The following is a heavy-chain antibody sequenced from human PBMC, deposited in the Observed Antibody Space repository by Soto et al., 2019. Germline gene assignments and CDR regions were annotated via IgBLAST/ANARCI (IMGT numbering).Heavy chain of an antibody. J-gene: IGHJ3*02. CDR2: INEDGSVK. Sequence: EVQLVESGGGLVQPGGSLRLACAASGFSFSSSWMSWVRQAPGKGLEWVGNINEDGSVKNYADSMKGRFTLSRDNAKNSLYVQLNSMMAEYTAIYYCERDAEFRAFDIWGQGTKVTVSS. CDR3: ERDAEFRAFDI. CDR1: GFSFSSSW. V-gene: IGHV3-7*01.